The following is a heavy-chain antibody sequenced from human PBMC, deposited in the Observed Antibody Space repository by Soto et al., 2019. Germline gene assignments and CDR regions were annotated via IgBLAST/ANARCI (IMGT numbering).Heavy chain of an antibody. CDR2: ISGYNGNT. J-gene: IGHJ4*02. CDR1: GYTFTSYG. CDR3: ARYVAVAAEFDY. V-gene: IGHV1-18*01. Sequence: ASVKVSCKASGYTFTSYGITWVRQAPGQELEWMGWISGYNGNTNYAQKLQGRVTMTRDTSTSTAYMELRSLRSDDTAVYYCARYVAVAAEFDYWGQGTLVTVSS. D-gene: IGHD6-19*01.